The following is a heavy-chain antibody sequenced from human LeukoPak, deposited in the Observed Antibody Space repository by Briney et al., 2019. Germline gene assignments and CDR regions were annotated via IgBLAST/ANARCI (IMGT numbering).Heavy chain of an antibody. V-gene: IGHV4-59*08. J-gene: IGHJ4*02. CDR1: GGSISSYY. CDR3: ATLSTVVTPFYFDY. D-gene: IGHD4-23*01. CDR2: IYYTGST. Sequence: SETLSLTCTVSGGSISSYYWSWIRQPPGKGLEWIGYIYYTGSTNYNPSLKSRVTISLDTSKNQFSLKLSSVTAADTAVYYCATLSTVVTPFYFDYWGQGTLVTVSS.